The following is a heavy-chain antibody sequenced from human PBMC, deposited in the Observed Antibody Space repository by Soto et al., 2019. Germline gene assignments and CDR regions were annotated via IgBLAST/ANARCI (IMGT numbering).Heavy chain of an antibody. Sequence: GGSLRLSCAASGFTFSSYAMHWVRQAPGKGLEWVAVISYDGSNKYYADSVKGRFTISRDNSKNTLYLQMNSLRAEDTAVYYCARDDPDGSSSDYWGQGTLVTVSS. CDR1: GFTFSSYA. D-gene: IGHD6-13*01. V-gene: IGHV3-30-3*01. CDR2: ISYDGSNK. CDR3: ARDDPDGSSSDY. J-gene: IGHJ4*02.